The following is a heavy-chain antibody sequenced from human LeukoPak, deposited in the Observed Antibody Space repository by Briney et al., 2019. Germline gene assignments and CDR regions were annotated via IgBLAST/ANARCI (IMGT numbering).Heavy chain of an antibody. J-gene: IGHJ3*02. CDR2: ISGSGGRT. V-gene: IGHV3-23*01. Sequence: PGGSLRLSCAASGFTFSSYAMSWVRQAPGKGLEWVSAISGSGGRTYYADSVKGRFTISRDNSKNTLYLQMNSLRAEDTAVYYCAKVKTMIVVITDAFDIWGQGTMVTVSS. D-gene: IGHD3-22*01. CDR1: GFTFSSYA. CDR3: AKVKTMIVVITDAFDI.